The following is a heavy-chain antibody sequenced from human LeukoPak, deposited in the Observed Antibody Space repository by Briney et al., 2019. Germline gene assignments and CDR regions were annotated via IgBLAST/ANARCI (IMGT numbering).Heavy chain of an antibody. CDR3: ARDLFPRPHYDSSGYQEYYFDY. V-gene: IGHV1-2*02. Sequence: GASVKVSCKASGYTFTGYYMHWVRQAPGQGLEWMGWINPNSGGTNYAQKFQGRVTMTRDTSISTAYTELSRLRSDDTAVYYCARDLFPRPHYDSSGYQEYYFDYWGQGTLVTVSS. CDR1: GYTFTGYY. CDR2: INPNSGGT. J-gene: IGHJ4*02. D-gene: IGHD3-22*01.